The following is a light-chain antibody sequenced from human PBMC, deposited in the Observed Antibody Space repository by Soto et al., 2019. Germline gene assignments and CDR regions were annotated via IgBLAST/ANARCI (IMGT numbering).Light chain of an antibody. CDR1: QSVGSN. CDR3: QQYGSSGT. V-gene: IGKV3-15*01. Sequence: EIVMTQSPATLSVSPGERATLSCRASQSVGSNLAWYQQKPGQAPRLLIYGASTRATGIPARFSGSGSGTEFTLTISSLQPEDFAVYYCQQYGSSGTFGQGTKVDIK. CDR2: GAS. J-gene: IGKJ1*01.